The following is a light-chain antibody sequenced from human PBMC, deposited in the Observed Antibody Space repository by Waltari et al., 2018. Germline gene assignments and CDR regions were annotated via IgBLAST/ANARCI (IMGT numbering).Light chain of an antibody. V-gene: IGLV2-23*02. J-gene: IGLJ3*02. CDR3: SSYAGGSWV. CDR2: EVS. CDR1: SSDIGTYNL. Sequence: QSALTQPATVSGSPGQSITISCTGTSSDIGTYNLVSWCQQYPGKVPKLIIYEVSKRPSGVSNHFSGSKSGNPASLTISVLQAEDEAHYYCSSYAGGSWVFGRGTKVTVL.